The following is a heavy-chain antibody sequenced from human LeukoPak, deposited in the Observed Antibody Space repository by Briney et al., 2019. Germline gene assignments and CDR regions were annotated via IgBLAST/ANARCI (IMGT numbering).Heavy chain of an antibody. J-gene: IGHJ3*02. CDR2: ISTSGSTM. V-gene: IGHV3-48*01. Sequence: GGSLRLSCAASEFTFSSYTMNWVRQAPGKGLEWVSYISTSGSTMSYADSVKGRFAISRDNAKNLLFLQMNGLRAEDTALYYCARGRSITLLRGVAMSDGFDIWGQGAMVAVSS. CDR1: EFTFSSYT. D-gene: IGHD3-10*01. CDR3: ARGRSITLLRGVAMSDGFDI.